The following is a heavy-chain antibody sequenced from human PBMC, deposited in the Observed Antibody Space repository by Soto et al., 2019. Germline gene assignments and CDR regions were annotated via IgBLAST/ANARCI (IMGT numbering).Heavy chain of an antibody. J-gene: IGHJ4*02. CDR3: ARVGLNPSDY. CDR2: ISSSSSTI. V-gene: IGHV3-48*04. Sequence: GGSLRLSCAASGFTFSSYSMNWVRQAPGKGLEWVSYISSSSSTIYYADSVKGRFTISRDNAKNSLYLQMNSLRAEDTAVYYCARVGLNPSDYWGQGTLVTVSS. CDR1: GFTFSSYS.